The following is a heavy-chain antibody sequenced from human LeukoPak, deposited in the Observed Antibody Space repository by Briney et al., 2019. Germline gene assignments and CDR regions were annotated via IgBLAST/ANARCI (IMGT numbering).Heavy chain of an antibody. D-gene: IGHD3-10*01. V-gene: IGHV3-74*01. J-gene: IGHJ5*01. CDR1: GFSFSSYW. CDR2: IKTDGSST. Sequence: GGSLRLSCAASGFSFSSYWMHWVRQAPGKGLVCVSRIKTDGSSTSYADSVKGRFTTSRDNAKNTLYLQMNSLRAADTAVYYCAREGYYGSAALYSWGHGTLVTVSS. CDR3: AREGYYGSAALYS.